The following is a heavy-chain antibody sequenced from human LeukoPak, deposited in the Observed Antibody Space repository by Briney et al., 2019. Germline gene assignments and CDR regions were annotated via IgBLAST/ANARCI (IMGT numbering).Heavy chain of an antibody. Sequence: ASVKVSCKASGYTFTSYFMHWVRQAPGQGLEWMGIINPNGGSTSYAQKFQGRVTMTRDTSTSTVYMELSSLRSEDTAVYYCRAYYYDSSGSGRTYYFDYWGQGTLVTVSS. D-gene: IGHD3-22*01. J-gene: IGHJ4*02. V-gene: IGHV1-46*01. CDR2: INPNGGST. CDR3: RAYYYDSSGSGRTYYFDY. CDR1: GYTFTSYF.